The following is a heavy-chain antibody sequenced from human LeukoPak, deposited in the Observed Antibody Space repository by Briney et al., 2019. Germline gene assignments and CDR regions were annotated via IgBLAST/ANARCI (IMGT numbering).Heavy chain of an antibody. CDR2: VNTDGSNT. CDR3: GMVAGPAPYYYYYGMDV. J-gene: IGHJ6*02. CDR1: GFTFSSDW. V-gene: IGHV3-74*01. Sequence: QAGGSLRLSCAASGFTFSSDWMHWVRQAPGKGLVWVSRVNTDGSNTRYVDSVKGRFTISRDNAKNTVYLQVNSLRAEDTAVYYCGMVAGPAPYYYYYGMDVWGQGTTVTVSS. D-gene: IGHD6-19*01.